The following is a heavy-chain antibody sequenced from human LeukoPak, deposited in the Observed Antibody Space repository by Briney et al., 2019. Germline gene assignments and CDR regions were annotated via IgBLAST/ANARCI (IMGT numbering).Heavy chain of an antibody. CDR2: INPNTGGT. V-gene: IGHV1-2*02. Sequence: ASVKVSCKASGYTFTGYYMHWVRQAPGQGLQWMGWINPNTGGTNYAQKFQGRVTMTRDTSITTAYMELSRLRSDDTAMYYCARVNKETYYYAWGSFYNNPFDYWGQGTLVTVSS. CDR3: ARVNKETYYYAWGSFYNNPFDY. J-gene: IGHJ4*02. D-gene: IGHD3-10*01. CDR1: GYTFTGYY.